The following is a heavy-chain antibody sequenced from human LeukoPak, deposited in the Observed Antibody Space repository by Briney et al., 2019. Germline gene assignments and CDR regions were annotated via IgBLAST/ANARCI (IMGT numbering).Heavy chain of an antibody. D-gene: IGHD6-19*01. CDR3: ARVGSGWSGNDY. J-gene: IGHJ4*02. CDR1: GFTLSSYS. CDR2: ISSRSSTI. Sequence: GGSLRLSCAASGFTLSSYSMNWVRQAPGKGLEWVSYISSRSSTIYYADSVKGRFTISRDNAKNSLYLQMNSLRAEDTAVYYCARVGSGWSGNDYWGQGTLVTVSS. V-gene: IGHV3-48*04.